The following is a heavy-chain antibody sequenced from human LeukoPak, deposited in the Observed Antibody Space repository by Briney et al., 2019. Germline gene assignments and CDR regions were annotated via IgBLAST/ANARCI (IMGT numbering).Heavy chain of an antibody. Sequence: GGSLRLSCAASGVTVNNNDMSWVRQAPGKGLEWVSGIYAGGTTFYADSVKGRFTVSTDISKNTLYLQMNSLRAEDTAVYYCARVLRGYDSRAYYYNYLDYWGQGTRVTVSS. D-gene: IGHD3-22*01. J-gene: IGHJ4*02. V-gene: IGHV3-66*01. CDR2: IYAGGTT. CDR3: ARVLRGYDSRAYYYNYLDY. CDR1: GVTVNNND.